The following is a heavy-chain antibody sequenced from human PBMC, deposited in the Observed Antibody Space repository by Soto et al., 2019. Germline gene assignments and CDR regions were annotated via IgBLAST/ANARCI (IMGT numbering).Heavy chain of an antibody. CDR3: AHRGTVFDH. Sequence: QITLKESGPTLVKPTQTLTLTCTFSGFSLSTSGVGVGWIRQPPGKALEWLALLYWDDGKNYSPSLKNRLTIAKDTSRNQVVLTLTNMDPVDTATYSCAHRGTVFDHWGQGTLVIVSS. J-gene: IGHJ4*02. CDR2: LYWDDGK. CDR1: GFSLSTSGVG. V-gene: IGHV2-5*02. D-gene: IGHD3-10*01.